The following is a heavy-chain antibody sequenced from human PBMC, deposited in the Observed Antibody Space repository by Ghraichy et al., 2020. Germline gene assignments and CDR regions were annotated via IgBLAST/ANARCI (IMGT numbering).Heavy chain of an antibody. Sequence: ASVKVSCKASGYLFNTYAMNWVRQAPGQGLEWMGWINTNTGKPTYVQGFTGRFVFSVDTSVSTAYLQISNLKAEDTAFYYCARDGSCDYGDYSLGHWGQGTLVTVSS. CDR2: INTNTGKP. D-gene: IGHD4-17*01. CDR1: GYLFNTYA. CDR3: ARDGSCDYGDYSLGH. V-gene: IGHV7-4-1*02. J-gene: IGHJ4*02.